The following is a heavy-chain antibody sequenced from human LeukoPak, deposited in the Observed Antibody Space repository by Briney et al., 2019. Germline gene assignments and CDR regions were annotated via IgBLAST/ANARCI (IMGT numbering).Heavy chain of an antibody. CDR1: GGSFSGYY. CDR2: INHSGST. V-gene: IGHV4-34*01. D-gene: IGHD5-18*01. Sequence: KPSETLSLTCAVYGGSFSGYYWSWIRQPPGKGLEWIGEINHSGSTNYNPSLKSRVTISVDTSKNQFSLKLSSVTAADTAVYYCARTEESGYSYVYFGYYCYMDVWGKGTTVTVSS. J-gene: IGHJ6*03. CDR3: ARTEESGYSYVYFGYYCYMDV.